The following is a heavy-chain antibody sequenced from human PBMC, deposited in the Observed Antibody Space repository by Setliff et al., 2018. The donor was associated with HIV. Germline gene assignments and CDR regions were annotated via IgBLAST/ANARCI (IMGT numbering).Heavy chain of an antibody. V-gene: IGHV4-34*01. CDR3: GGNGYYSIDY. CDR2: INHSGST. Sequence: PSETLSLTCAVYGGSFSNYYWSWIRQPPGKGPEWIGEINHSGSTHYNPSLQSRVTISVDKSKSQFSLKLNSVTAADTAVCYCGGNGYYSIDYWGQGTLVTVSS. J-gene: IGHJ4*02. CDR1: GGSFSNYY. D-gene: IGHD3-22*01.